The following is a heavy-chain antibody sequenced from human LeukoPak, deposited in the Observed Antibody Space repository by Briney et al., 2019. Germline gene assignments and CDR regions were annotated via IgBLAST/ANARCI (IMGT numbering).Heavy chain of an antibody. V-gene: IGHV1-18*01. CDR2: ISAYNGNT. CDR1: GYTFTSYG. CDR3: ASGYSGYDYYYYYYMDV. J-gene: IGHJ6*03. Sequence: ASVKVSCKALGYTFTSYGISWVRQAPGQGLEWMGWISAYNGNTNYAQKLQGRVTMTTDTSTSTAYMELRSLRSDDTAVYYCASGYSGYDYYYYYYMDVWGKGTTVTV. D-gene: IGHD5-12*01.